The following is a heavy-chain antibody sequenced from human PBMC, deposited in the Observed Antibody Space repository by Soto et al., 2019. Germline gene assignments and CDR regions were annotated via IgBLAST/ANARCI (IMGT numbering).Heavy chain of an antibody. J-gene: IGHJ4*02. CDR2: ISWNSDPI. Sequence: EVQLVESGGGLVQPGRSLRLSCAASGFTFDDHAMHWVRQAPGMGLEWVSGISWNSDPIGYADSVKGRFTVSRDNAKNSLYLQMNSLRAEDTALYYCAKAGNAYYYCAGSYGVFDYWGQGTLVTVSS. D-gene: IGHD3-10*01. CDR3: AKAGNAYYYCAGSYGVFDY. V-gene: IGHV3-9*01. CDR1: GFTFDDHA.